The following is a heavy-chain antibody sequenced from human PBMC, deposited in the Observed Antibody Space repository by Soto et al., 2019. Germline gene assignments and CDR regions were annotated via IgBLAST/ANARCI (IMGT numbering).Heavy chain of an antibody. CDR2: ISSTVM. CDR3: AREARGGGYFDY. V-gene: IGHV3-48*03. Sequence: PGGSLRLSCAASGFTFSSYEMNWVRQAPGKGLEWVSYISSTVMYYTDSVKGRFTISRDNARNSLYLQMNSLRDEDTAVYYCAREARGGGYFDYWGPGTPVTVSS. CDR1: GFTFSSYE. J-gene: IGHJ4*02. D-gene: IGHD2-15*01.